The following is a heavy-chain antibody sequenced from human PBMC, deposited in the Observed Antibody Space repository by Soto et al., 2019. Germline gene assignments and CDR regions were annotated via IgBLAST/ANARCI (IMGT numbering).Heavy chain of an antibody. Sequence: EVQLVESGGGSVQTGGSLRISCAASGFTFGSYWMDWVRQAPGKGLVWVSRINGDGSRTTYADSVKGRFTISRDNAQNTLVLQMNSLRADDTAVYYCSRETLWFGESPKSGGQGTLVTVSS. CDR1: GFTFGSYW. J-gene: IGHJ4*02. V-gene: IGHV3-74*01. D-gene: IGHD3-10*01. CDR2: INGDGSRT. CDR3: SRETLWFGESPKS.